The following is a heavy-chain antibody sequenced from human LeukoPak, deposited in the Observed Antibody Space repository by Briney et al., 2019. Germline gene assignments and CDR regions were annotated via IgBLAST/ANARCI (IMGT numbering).Heavy chain of an antibody. CDR1: GFTFSSYG. Sequence: PGGSLRLSCAASGFTFSSYGMHWVRQAPGKGLEWVAVIWYDGSNKYYADSVKGRFTISRDNSKNTLYLQMNSLRAEDTAVYYCAKGRSGSSFIDYWGQGTLVTVSS. D-gene: IGHD6-6*01. V-gene: IGHV3-33*06. CDR3: AKGRSGSSFIDY. CDR2: IWYDGSNK. J-gene: IGHJ4*02.